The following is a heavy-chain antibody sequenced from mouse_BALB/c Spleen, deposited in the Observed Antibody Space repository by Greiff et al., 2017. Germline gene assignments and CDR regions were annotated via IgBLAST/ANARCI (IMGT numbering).Heavy chain of an antibody. Sequence: EVKLVESGGDLVKPGGSLKLSCAASGFTFSSYGMSWVRQTPGKRLEWVATISSGGSYTYYPDSVKGRFTISRDNAKNTLYLQMSSLKSEDTAMYYCARDNYYFDYWGQGTTLTVSS. D-gene: IGHD1-3*01. CDR1: GFTFSSYG. CDR2: ISSGGSYT. CDR3: ARDNYYFDY. J-gene: IGHJ2*01. V-gene: IGHV5-6*01.